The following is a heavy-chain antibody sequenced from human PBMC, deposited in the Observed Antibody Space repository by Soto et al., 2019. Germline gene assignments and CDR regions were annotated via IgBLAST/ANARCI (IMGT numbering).Heavy chain of an antibody. D-gene: IGHD3-9*01. CDR3: AKDTYYDILTVYYDAFDI. Sequence: GGSLRLSCAASGFTFDDYAMHWVRQAPGKGLEWVSGISWNSGSIGYADSVKGRFTISRDNAKNSLYLQMNSLRAEDTALYYCAKDTYYDILTVYYDAFDIWGQGTMVTVSS. CDR1: GFTFDDYA. V-gene: IGHV3-9*01. J-gene: IGHJ3*02. CDR2: ISWNSGSI.